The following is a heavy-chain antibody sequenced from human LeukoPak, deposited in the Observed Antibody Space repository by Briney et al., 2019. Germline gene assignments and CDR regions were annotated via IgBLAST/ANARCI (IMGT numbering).Heavy chain of an antibody. CDR1: GYTLTDLS. D-gene: IGHD4-17*01. CDR3: ATTTITAVSWYFDL. J-gene: IGHJ2*01. CDR2: YDPDASDT. Sequence: ASVKVSRKVSGYTLTDLSIHWVRQAPGKGLEWIGGYDPDASDTVSAQNFQGRVAMTEDTSTDTAYMELSSLRSEDTAVYFCATTTITAVSWYFDLWGRGTLVTVSS. V-gene: IGHV1-24*01.